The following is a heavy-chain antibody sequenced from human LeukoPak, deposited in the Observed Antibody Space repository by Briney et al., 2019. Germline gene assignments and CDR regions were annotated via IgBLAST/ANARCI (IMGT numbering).Heavy chain of an antibody. CDR1: GFTFSTYS. D-gene: IGHD3-10*01. CDR2: ISSSSTI. V-gene: IGHV3-48*02. Sequence: GGSLRLSCAASGFTFSTYSMNWVRLAPGKGLEWVSYISSSSTIYYADSVKGRFTVSRDNGKNSLYLQMNSLRDEDTAVYYCAREYDYHSGSYSGYFQHWGQGTLVTVSS. CDR3: AREYDYHSGSYSGYFQH. J-gene: IGHJ1*01.